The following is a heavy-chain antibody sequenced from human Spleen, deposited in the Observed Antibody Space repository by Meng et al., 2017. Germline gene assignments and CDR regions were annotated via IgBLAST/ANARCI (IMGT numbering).Heavy chain of an antibody. J-gene: IGHJ4*02. D-gene: IGHD6-19*01. CDR3: TRGSLFSGTAKVLFDY. Sequence: GSRKISGATSGFTFKHHWMHWGRQDPGKGRVWVSGLNNDGTYTAYAGSVKGRFTISRDTAKNTVYLQMNSLRAEDTAVYYCTRGSLFSGTAKVLFDYWGLGTLVTVSS. V-gene: IGHV3-74*01. CDR2: LNNDGTYT. CDR1: GFTFKHHW.